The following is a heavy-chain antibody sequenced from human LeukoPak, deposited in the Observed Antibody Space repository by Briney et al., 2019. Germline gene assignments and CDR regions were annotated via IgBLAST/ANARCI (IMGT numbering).Heavy chain of an antibody. CDR3: ASPRLVPLDAFDL. CDR1: GYSFTDYY. CDR2: INPNSGGT. Sequence: VASVTVSCKASGYSFTDYYLHWVRQAPGQGLEWMGWINPNSGGTNYAQKFQGRVTMTRDTSISTAYMELSRLRSDDTAVYYCASPRLVPLDAFDLWGQGTMVTVSS. J-gene: IGHJ3*01. V-gene: IGHV1-2*02. D-gene: IGHD6-19*01.